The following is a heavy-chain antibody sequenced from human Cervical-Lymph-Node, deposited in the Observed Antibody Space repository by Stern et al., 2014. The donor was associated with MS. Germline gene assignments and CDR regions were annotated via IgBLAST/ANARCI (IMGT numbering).Heavy chain of an antibody. CDR3: AKDRGMIVVFTYSLDS. CDR2: ISYYGSNA. CDR1: GFSFSSYG. J-gene: IGHJ4*02. Sequence: VQLVESGGIVVQPGRSLRLSCVASGFSFSSYGMHWVRQAPGKGLEWLAGISYYGSNAYYEDSVKGRFTISRVNSKNTLYLQLNSLRAEDTAVYFCAKDRGMIVVFTYSLDSWGQGTLVTVSS. D-gene: IGHD3-22*01. V-gene: IGHV3-30*18.